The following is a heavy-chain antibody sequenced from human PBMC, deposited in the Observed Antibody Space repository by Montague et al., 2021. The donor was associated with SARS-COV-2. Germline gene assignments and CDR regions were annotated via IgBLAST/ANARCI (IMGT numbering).Heavy chain of an antibody. CDR3: AGDYGDYGSGYYYGMDV. V-gene: IGHV4-39*07. CDR1: GGSILSSSYY. CDR2: IYYSGST. Sequence: SETLSLTCTVSGGSILSSSYYWGWIRQPPGIVLEWFVSIYYSGSTYYNPSLKSRVTISVDTSKNQFSLKLSSVTAADTAVYYCAGDYGDYGSGYYYGMDVWGQGTTVTVSS. D-gene: IGHD4-17*01. J-gene: IGHJ6*02.